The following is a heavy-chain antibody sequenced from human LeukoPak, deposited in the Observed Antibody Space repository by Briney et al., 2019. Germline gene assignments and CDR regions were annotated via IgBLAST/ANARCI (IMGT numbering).Heavy chain of an antibody. CDR1: GYTFTSYG. V-gene: IGHV1-18*01. J-gene: IGHJ4*02. Sequence: ASVKVSCKASGYTFTSYGISWVRQAPGQGLEWMGWISAYNGNTNYAQKLQGRVTISVDTSKSQFSLKLRSVTAADTAVYYCARLYSGSYFDYWGQGTLVTVSS. D-gene: IGHD1-26*01. CDR2: ISAYNGNT. CDR3: ARLYSGSYFDY.